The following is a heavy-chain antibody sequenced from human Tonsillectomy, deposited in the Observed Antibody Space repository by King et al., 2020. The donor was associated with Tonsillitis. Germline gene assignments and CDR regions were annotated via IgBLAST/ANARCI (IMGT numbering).Heavy chain of an antibody. D-gene: IGHD2-21*01. J-gene: IGHJ4*02. CDR3: VRGPGSAVVISQFDY. CDR1: GFTFSTYG. Sequence: VQLVESGGGVVQPGRSLTLSCAAYGFTFSTYGIHWVRQAPGKGLEWVAVIQHDGRNSNYGDSVKGRFSISRDNSKNTLYLQMNNLRAEDTAVYYCVRGPGSAVVISQFDYWGQGTLVTVSS. CDR2: IQHDGRNS. V-gene: IGHV3-33*05.